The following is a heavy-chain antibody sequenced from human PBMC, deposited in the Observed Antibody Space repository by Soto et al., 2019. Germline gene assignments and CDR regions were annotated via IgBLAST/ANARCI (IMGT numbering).Heavy chain of an antibody. Sequence: QVQLVQSGAEVKKPGSSVKVSCKASGGTFSSYTISWVRQAPGQGLEWMGRIIPILGIANYAQKFQGRVTITSAQSTCTAYMELSSLRSEDTAVYYCARSPEGAAAGTTFQHWGKGTLFTDSS. J-gene: IGHJ1*01. CDR2: IIPILGIA. V-gene: IGHV1-69*02. CDR1: GGTFSSYT. CDR3: ARSPEGAAAGTTFQH. D-gene: IGHD6-13*01.